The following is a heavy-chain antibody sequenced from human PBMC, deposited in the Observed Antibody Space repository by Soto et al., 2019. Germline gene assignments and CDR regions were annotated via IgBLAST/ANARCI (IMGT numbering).Heavy chain of an antibody. CDR2: IYPGDHET. Sequence: GESLKISCRCSGYTFSNFWIAWVRHLPGKGLEWMGIIYPGDHETRYSPSFHGKVTISADKSINTAYLQWSSLEASDSAFYYCARSPRSSQYFDYWGQGALVTVSS. D-gene: IGHD6-13*01. CDR1: GYTFSNFW. V-gene: IGHV5-51*01. J-gene: IGHJ4*02. CDR3: ARSPRSSQYFDY.